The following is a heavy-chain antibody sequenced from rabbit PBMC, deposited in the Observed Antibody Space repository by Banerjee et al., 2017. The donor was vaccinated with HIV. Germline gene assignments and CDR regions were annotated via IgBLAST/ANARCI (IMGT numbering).Heavy chain of an antibody. D-gene: IGHD1-1*01. Sequence: QLEESGEGLVQPGGSLKLSCKASGFDFSSYYMSWVRQAPGKGLEWIGYIDPVGGSTYYATWVNGRFTISLDNAQNTVFLQMTSLTAADTATYFCARDQYTSSRGYFNLWGQGTLVTVS. CDR1: GFDFSSYY. CDR2: IDPVGGST. J-gene: IGHJ4*01. V-gene: IGHV1S7*01. CDR3: ARDQYTSSRGYFNL.